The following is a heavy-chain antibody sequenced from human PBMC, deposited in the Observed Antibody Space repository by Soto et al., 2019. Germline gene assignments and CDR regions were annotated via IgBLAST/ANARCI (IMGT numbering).Heavy chain of an antibody. D-gene: IGHD3-3*01. CDR2: IYYSGST. Sequence: SETLSLTCTVSGGSISSGGYYWSWIRQHPGKGLEWIGYIYYSGSTYYNPSLKSRVTISVDTSKNQFSLKLSSVTAADTAVYYCARSMEWLYFDPWGQGTLVTSPQ. CDR3: ARSMEWLYFDP. V-gene: IGHV4-31*03. CDR1: GGSISSGGYY. J-gene: IGHJ5*02.